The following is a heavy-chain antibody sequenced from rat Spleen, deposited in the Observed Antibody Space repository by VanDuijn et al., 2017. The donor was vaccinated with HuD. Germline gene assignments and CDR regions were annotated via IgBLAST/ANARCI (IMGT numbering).Heavy chain of an antibody. D-gene: IGHD1-6*01. CDR2: ITNTGGST. CDR3: TRDMYTTDDY. Sequence: EVQLVESGGGLVQPGRSLKLSCVASGFTFNNYWMTWIRQAPGKGLEWVASITNTGGSTYYPDSVKGRFTIPRDNAKSTLYLQMNSLRSEDTDTYYCTRDMYTTDDYWGQGVMVTVSS. V-gene: IGHV5-31*01. CDR1: GFTFNNYW. J-gene: IGHJ2*01.